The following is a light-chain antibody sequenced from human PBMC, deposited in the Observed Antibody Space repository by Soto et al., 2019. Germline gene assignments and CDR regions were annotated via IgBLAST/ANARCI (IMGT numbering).Light chain of an antibody. CDR2: EVT. J-gene: IGLJ1*01. V-gene: IGLV2-14*01. Sequence: SALTQPASVSGSPGQSITISCTGTSSDVGAYNYVSWYQHHPGKVPKLLIYEVTNRPSGVSDRFSGSKSGNTASLTISGLQAEDEADYYCLSYAGSYNFVFGSGTKVTV. CDR1: SSDVGAYNY. CDR3: LSYAGSYNFV.